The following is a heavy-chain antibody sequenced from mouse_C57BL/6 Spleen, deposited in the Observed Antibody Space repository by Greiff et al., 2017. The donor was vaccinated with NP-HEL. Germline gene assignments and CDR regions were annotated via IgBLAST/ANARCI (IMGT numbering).Heavy chain of an antibody. CDR2: IYPGDGDP. Sequence: VQLVESGPELVKPGASVKISCKASGYAFSSSWMNWVKQRPGKGLEWIGRIYPGDGDPEYKWKFKRKATLTANKSSSTAYMQLSSLTSEDSAVYCCARGLGQSDDWGQGTTLTVSS. D-gene: IGHD3-3*01. V-gene: IGHV1-82*01. J-gene: IGHJ2*01. CDR1: GYAFSSSW. CDR3: ARGLGQSDD.